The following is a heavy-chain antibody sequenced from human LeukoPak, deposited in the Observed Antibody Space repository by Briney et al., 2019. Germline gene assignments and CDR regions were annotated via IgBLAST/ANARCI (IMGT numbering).Heavy chain of an antibody. J-gene: IGHJ4*02. CDR1: GYTFTSYD. CDR3: ARDSSRYYYGSGSYSEFDY. V-gene: IGHV1-2*02. Sequence: ASVNVSCKASGYTFTSYDINWVRQAPGQGLEWMGWMNPNSGDTDYAQKFQGRVTITRDTSISTAYMELSRLRSDDTAVYYCARDSSRYYYGSGSYSEFDYWGRGTLVTVSS. D-gene: IGHD3-10*01. CDR2: MNPNSGDT.